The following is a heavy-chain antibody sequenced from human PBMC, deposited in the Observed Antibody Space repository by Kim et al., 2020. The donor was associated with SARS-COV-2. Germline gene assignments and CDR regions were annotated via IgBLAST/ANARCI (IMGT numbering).Heavy chain of an antibody. CDR2: IYHSGST. J-gene: IGHJ4*02. Sequence: SETLSLTCAVSGGSISSSNWWSWVRQPPGKGLEWIGEIYHSGSTNYNPSLKSRVTISVDKSKNQFSLKLSSVTAADTAVYYCARENYYDSSGYYPRFDYWGQGTLVTVSS. CDR1: GGSISSSNW. CDR3: ARENYYDSSGYYPRFDY. V-gene: IGHV4-4*02. D-gene: IGHD3-22*01.